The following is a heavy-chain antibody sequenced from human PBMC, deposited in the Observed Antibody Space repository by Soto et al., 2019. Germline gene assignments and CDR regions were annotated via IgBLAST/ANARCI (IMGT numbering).Heavy chain of an antibody. CDR3: AKGYCSSTSCHSRNGMDV. Sequence: PGGSLRLSCAASGFTLSSYAMSWVRQAPGKGLEWVSAVSGSGGSTYYADSVKGRFTISRDNSKNTLYLQMNSLRAEDTAVYYCAKGYCSSTSCHSRNGMDVWGQGTTVTVSS. CDR2: VSGSGGST. V-gene: IGHV3-23*01. J-gene: IGHJ6*02. D-gene: IGHD2-2*01. CDR1: GFTLSSYA.